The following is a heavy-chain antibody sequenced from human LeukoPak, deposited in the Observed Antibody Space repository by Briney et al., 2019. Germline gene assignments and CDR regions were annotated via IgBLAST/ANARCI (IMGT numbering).Heavy chain of an antibody. CDR3: ARAKSYYYDSSGYYEGDAFDI. CDR2: ITHSGST. Sequence: ASETLSLTCAVYGGSFSGYYWSWIRQPPGKGLEWIGEITHSGSTNYNPSLKSRVTISVDTSKNQFSLKLSSVTAADTAVYYCARAKSYYYDSSGYYEGDAFDIWGQGTMVTVSS. D-gene: IGHD3-22*01. CDR1: GGSFSGYY. J-gene: IGHJ3*02. V-gene: IGHV4-34*01.